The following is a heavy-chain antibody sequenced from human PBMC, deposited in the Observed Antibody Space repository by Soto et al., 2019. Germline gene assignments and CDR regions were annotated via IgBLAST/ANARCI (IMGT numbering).Heavy chain of an antibody. CDR2: IYWDDDK. Sequence: QITLKESGPTLVKPTQTLTLTCTFSGFSLSTSGVGVAWIRQPPGKALEWLALIYWDDDKRYRLCLESRLTITQDNSKNQVVLTMTNMASVDTATYYCAYLPCSGGSCYCFSFSGMDVWGQGTTVTVSS. V-gene: IGHV2-5*02. D-gene: IGHD2-15*01. CDR3: AYLPCSGGSCYCFSFSGMDV. J-gene: IGHJ6*02. CDR1: GFSLSTSGVG.